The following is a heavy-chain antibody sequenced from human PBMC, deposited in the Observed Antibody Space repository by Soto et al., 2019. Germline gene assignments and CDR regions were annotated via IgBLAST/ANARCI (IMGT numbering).Heavy chain of an antibody. CDR2: IYDNGISGYAPST. CDR3: ARLPMTMVRGVDHDY. CDR1: GGTSTYPC. J-gene: IGHJ4*02. Sequence: WTVSGGTSTYPCGRWIRRKKGKRLGWIAYIYDNGISGYAPSTSYNPSLKRRVTISVETSKNQFSLKLISVTAADTDVYYCARLPMTMVRGVDHDYCGQGTLVSGSS. D-gene: IGHD3-10*01. V-gene: IGHV4-59*08.